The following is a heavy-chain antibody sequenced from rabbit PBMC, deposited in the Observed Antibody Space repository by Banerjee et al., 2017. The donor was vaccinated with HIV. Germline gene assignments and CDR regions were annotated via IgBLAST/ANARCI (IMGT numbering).Heavy chain of an antibody. J-gene: IGHJ4*01. CDR3: AREDGVAGYGYRL. Sequence: QSLEESGGDLVKPGAFLTLTCTASGFSLSIYEMCWVRQAPGKGLEWIACSYAGSSGSTYYASWAKGRFTISKTSSTTVTLQMTSLTAADTATYFCAREDGVAGYGYRLWGPGTLVTVS. V-gene: IGHV1S40*01. CDR1: GFSLSIYE. D-gene: IGHD6-1*01. CDR2: SYAGSSGST.